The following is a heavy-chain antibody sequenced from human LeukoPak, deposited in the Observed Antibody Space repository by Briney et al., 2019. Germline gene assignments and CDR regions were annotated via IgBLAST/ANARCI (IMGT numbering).Heavy chain of an antibody. D-gene: IGHD6-13*01. J-gene: IGHJ4*02. CDR2: IRSKAYGGTT. CDR3: TREQQQLGRGFDY. Sequence: PGRSLRLSCTASGFTFGDYAMSWVRQAPGKGLEWVGFIRSKAYGGTTEYAASVKGRFTISRDDSKNIAYLQINSLKTEDTAVYYCTREQQQLGRGFDYWGQGTLVTVSS. V-gene: IGHV3-49*04. CDR1: GFTFGDYA.